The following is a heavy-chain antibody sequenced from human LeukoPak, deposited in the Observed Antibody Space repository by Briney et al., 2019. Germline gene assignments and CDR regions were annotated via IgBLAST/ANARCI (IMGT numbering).Heavy chain of an antibody. CDR1: GFIFSDYG. CDR3: AKDEDVAVPAGKDMAV. Sequence: GGSLRLSCAASGFIFSDYGMHWVRQTPGKGLEGVAVLSYDGGNEHYGDSVKGRFTISRDNSKNTLYLQMNSLRPEDTAVYYCAKDEDVAVPAGKDMAVWGQGTTVIVSS. V-gene: IGHV3-30*18. J-gene: IGHJ6*02. CDR2: LSYDGGNE. D-gene: IGHD2-2*01.